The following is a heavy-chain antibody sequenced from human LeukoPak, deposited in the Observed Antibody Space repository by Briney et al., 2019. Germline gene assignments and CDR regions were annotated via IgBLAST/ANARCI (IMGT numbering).Heavy chain of an antibody. V-gene: IGHV3-30*02. CDR2: MQYDGSVE. Sequence: GGSLRLSCVASGFSFSNYGTHWVRQAPGKGLEWVTFMQYDGSVEFYADSVKGRFTISRDNSKNTVYLQMTSLRTEDTAVYFCAXXXPIEXXPXLGPGYWGQGTLVTVSS. CDR3: AXXXPIEXXPXLGPGY. D-gene: IGHD3-22*01. CDR1: GFSFSNYG. J-gene: IGHJ4*02.